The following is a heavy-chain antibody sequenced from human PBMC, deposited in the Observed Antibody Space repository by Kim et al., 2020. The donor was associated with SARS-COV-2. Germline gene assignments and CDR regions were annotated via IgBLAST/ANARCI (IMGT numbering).Heavy chain of an antibody. CDR2: INHSGST. CDR3: ARGGYYYDSSEPCFDY. CDR1: GGSFSGYY. V-gene: IGHV4-34*01. D-gene: IGHD3-22*01. J-gene: IGHJ4*02. Sequence: SETLSLTCAVYGGSFSGYYWSWIRQPPGKGLEWIGEINHSGSTNYNPSLKSRVTISVDTSKNQFSLKLSSVTAADTAVYYCARGGYYYDSSEPCFDYWGQGTLVTVSS.